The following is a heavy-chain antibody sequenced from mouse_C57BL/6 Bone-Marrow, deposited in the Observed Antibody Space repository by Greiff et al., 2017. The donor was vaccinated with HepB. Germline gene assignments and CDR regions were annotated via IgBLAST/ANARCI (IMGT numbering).Heavy chain of an antibody. V-gene: IGHV8-12*01. CDR2: IYWDDDK. J-gene: IGHJ4*01. CDR1: GFSLSTSGMG. CDR3: ARRALIYDGYYPYAMDY. D-gene: IGHD2-3*01. Sequence: QVTLKVSGPGILQSSQTLSLTCSFSGFSLSTSGMGVSWIRQPSGKGLEWLAHIYWDDDKRYNPSLKSRLTISKDTSRNQVFLKITSVDTADTATYYCARRALIYDGYYPYAMDYWGQGTSVTVSS.